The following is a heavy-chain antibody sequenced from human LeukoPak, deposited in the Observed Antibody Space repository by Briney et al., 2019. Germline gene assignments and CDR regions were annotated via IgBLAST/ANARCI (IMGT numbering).Heavy chain of an antibody. CDR1: GYTFTGYY. V-gene: IGHV1-2*02. Sequence: ASVKVSCKASGYTFTGYYMHWVRQAPGQGLEWMGWINPNSGGTNYAQKFQGRVTMTRDTSISTAYMELSRLRSDDTAVYYCARDRSSRPSYYYMDVWGKGTTVTVSS. J-gene: IGHJ6*03. CDR3: ARDRSSRPSYYYMDV. CDR2: INPNSGGT. D-gene: IGHD6-13*01.